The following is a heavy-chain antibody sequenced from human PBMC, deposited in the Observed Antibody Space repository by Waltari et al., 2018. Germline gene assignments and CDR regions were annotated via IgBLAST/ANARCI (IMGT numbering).Heavy chain of an antibody. CDR2: IVRSVGRS. Sequence: EVQLLESGGGLAQPGGSLRLSCVASEFIFYNYAMSWVRQAPGKGLEWVSTIVRSVGRSYYAVSVRGRFTISRDSSQDTLYLQMNSLRPEDTAGYYCATDWGEELPYYFDSWGQGTLVTVSS. V-gene: IGHV3-23*01. D-gene: IGHD1-7*01. CDR1: EFIFYNYA. J-gene: IGHJ4*02. CDR3: ATDWGEELPYYFDS.